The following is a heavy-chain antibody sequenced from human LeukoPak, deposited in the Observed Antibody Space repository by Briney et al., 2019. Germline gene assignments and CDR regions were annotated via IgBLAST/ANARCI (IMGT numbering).Heavy chain of an antibody. J-gene: IGHJ4*02. Sequence: GGSLRLSCAASGFTFSSYAMSWVRQAPGKGLEWVSRINSDGSSTSYADSVKGRFTISRDNAKNSLYLQLNSLRADDTAVYYCARGTLNIPGQQGAFDYWGQGTLVTVSS. CDR3: ARGTLNIPGQQGAFDY. V-gene: IGHV3-74*01. CDR1: GFTFSSYA. D-gene: IGHD1-14*01. CDR2: INSDGSST.